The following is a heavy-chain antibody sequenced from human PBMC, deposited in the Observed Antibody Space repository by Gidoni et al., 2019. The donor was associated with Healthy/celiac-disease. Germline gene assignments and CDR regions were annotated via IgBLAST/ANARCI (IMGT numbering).Heavy chain of an antibody. D-gene: IGHD4-4*01. CDR1: GFTFSSYS. CDR2: ISSSSSYI. V-gene: IGHV3-21*01. CDR3: ASDYSNWGGY. Sequence: EVQLVESGGGLVKPGGALRLSCAASGFTFSSYSMNLVRQAQGKGLEWVSSISSSSSYIDYADSVKGRFTISRDNAKNSLYLQMNSLRAEDTAVYYCASDYSNWGGYWGQGTLVTVSS. J-gene: IGHJ4*02.